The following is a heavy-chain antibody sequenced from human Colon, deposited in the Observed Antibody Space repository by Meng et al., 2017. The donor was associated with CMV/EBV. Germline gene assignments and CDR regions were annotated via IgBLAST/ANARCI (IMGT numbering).Heavy chain of an antibody. D-gene: IGHD5-12*01. CDR1: GGSVTRGASY. V-gene: IGHV4-30-4*01. CDR2: TYYTGSA. Sequence: CTVSGGSVTRGASYWAWFRQPPGKGLEWIGYTYYTGSAYSDPSLKSRVTISVDTSKNQFSLKLTSVTAADTAVYYCARERDLATPDYWGQGTLVTVSS. CDR3: ARERDLATPDY. J-gene: IGHJ4*02.